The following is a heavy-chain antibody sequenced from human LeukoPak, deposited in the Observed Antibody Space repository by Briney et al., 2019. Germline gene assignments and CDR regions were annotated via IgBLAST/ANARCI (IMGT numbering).Heavy chain of an antibody. CDR3: ARDKRHSYGRYFDP. V-gene: IGHV4-59*01. CDR2: MQSTGNS. J-gene: IGHJ4*02. D-gene: IGHD5-18*01. Sequence: SETLSLTCSVSGDSISTYHWNWIRKPPGKGLEWIGYMQSTGNSNYSPYLKNRVNIFVEMSKNQFVLNLRSVTAADTAVYYCARDKRHSYGRYFDPWGQGMLVTVSS. CDR1: GDSISTYH.